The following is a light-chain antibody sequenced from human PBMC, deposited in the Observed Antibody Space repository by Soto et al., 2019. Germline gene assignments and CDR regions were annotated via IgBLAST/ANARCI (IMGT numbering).Light chain of an antibody. CDR2: EVS. J-gene: IGLJ3*02. V-gene: IGLV2-14*01. CDR3: SSYTSSSTWV. CDR1: SSDVGGYNY. Sequence: QSALTQPASVSGSPGQSITISCTGTSSDVGGYNYVSWYQQYPGKAPKLMIYEVSHWPSGVSNRFSGSKSGNTASLTISGLQAEDDADYYCSSYTSSSTWVFGGGTKLTVL.